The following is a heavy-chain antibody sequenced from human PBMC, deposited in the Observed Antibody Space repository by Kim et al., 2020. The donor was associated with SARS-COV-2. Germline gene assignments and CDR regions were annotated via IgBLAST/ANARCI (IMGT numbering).Heavy chain of an antibody. V-gene: IGHV3-9*01. D-gene: IGHD2-21*02. CDR3: AKGVVVVTGDWFDP. J-gene: IGHJ5*02. Sequence: YGASVKGRFTISRENAKNSLYLQMNSLRAEDTALYYCAKGVVVVTGDWFDPWGQGTLVTVSS.